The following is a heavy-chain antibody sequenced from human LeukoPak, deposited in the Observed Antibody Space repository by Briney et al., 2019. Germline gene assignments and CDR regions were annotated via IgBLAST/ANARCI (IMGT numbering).Heavy chain of an antibody. V-gene: IGHV3-30*18. CDR2: ISYDGSNK. D-gene: IGHD3-10*01. J-gene: IGHJ4*02. Sequence: PGGSLRLSCAASGFTFSSYGMHWVRQAPGKGLEWVAVISYDGSNKYYADSVKGRFTISRDNSKNTLYLQMNSLRAEDTAVYYCAKDLYGSGSPGYWGQGTLVTVSS. CDR1: GFTFSSYG. CDR3: AKDLYGSGSPGY.